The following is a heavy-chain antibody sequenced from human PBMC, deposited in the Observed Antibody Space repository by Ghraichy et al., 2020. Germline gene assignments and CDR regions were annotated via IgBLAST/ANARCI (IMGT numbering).Heavy chain of an antibody. CDR3: ARKGELRSFDY. D-gene: IGHD1-26*01. CDR1: GFTFSSYG. Sequence: GGSLRLSCAASGFTFSSYGMHWVRQAPGKGLEWVAVIWYDGSNKYYADSVKGRFTISRDNSKNTLYLQMNSLRAEDTAVYYCARKGELRSFDYWGQGTLVTGSS. CDR2: IWYDGSNK. J-gene: IGHJ4*02. V-gene: IGHV3-33*01.